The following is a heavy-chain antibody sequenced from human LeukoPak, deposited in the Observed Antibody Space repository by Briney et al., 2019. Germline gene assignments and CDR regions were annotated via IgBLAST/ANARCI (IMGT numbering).Heavy chain of an antibody. J-gene: IGHJ5*02. CDR3: ARDRGIAAAGRFDP. Sequence: SETLSLTCTVSGGSISSSSYYWGWIRQPPGKGLEWIGSIYYSGSTYYNPSLKSRVTISVDTSKNQFSLKLSSVTAADTAVYYRARDRGIAAAGRFDPWGQGTLVTVSS. D-gene: IGHD6-13*01. V-gene: IGHV4-39*07. CDR2: IYYSGST. CDR1: GGSISSSSYY.